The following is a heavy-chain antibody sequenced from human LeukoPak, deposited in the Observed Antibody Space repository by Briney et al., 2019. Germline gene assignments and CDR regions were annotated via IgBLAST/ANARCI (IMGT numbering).Heavy chain of an antibody. CDR3: ARGVWNYYDSSGYYQDY. V-gene: IGHV3-21*01. J-gene: IGHJ4*02. D-gene: IGHD3-22*01. CDR2: ISSSSSYI. CDR1: GFTFSSYS. Sequence: GGSLRLSCAASGFTFSSYSMNWVRQAPGKGLEWVSSISSSSSYIYYADSVKGRFTISRDNAKNSLYLQMNSLRAEDTAMYYCARGVWNYYDSSGYYQDYWGQGTLVTVSS.